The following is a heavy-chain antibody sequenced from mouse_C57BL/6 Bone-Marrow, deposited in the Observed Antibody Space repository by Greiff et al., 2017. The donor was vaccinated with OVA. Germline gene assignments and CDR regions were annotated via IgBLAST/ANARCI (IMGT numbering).Heavy chain of an antibody. Sequence: VQLQQSGPELVKPGASVKISCKASGYAFSSSWMNWVKQRPGKGLEWIGRIYPGDGDTNYNGKFKGKATLPADTSSSPAYMHLVSLTSEDSAVYFCAGKGYGPYYFDYWGQGTTLTVSS. CDR2: IYPGDGDT. CDR3: AGKGYGPYYFDY. CDR1: GYAFSSSW. J-gene: IGHJ2*01. D-gene: IGHD1-1*02. V-gene: IGHV1-82*01.